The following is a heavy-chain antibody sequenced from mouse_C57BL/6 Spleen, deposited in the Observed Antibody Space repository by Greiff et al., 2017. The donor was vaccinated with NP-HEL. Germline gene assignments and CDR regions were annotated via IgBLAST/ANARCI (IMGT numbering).Heavy chain of an antibody. CDR1: GFTFSDYY. CDR3: ARGGLRRRDYYAMDY. CDR2: INYDGSST. Sequence: EVKLMESEGGLVQPGSSMKLSCTASGFTFSDYYMAWVRQVPEKGLEWVANINYDGSSTYYLDSLKSRFIISRDNAKNILYLQMSSLKSEDTATYYCARGGLRRRDYYAMDYWGQGTSVTVSS. J-gene: IGHJ4*01. D-gene: IGHD2-4*01. V-gene: IGHV5-16*01.